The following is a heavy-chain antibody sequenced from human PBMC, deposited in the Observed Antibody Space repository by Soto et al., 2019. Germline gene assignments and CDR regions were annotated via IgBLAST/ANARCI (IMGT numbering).Heavy chain of an antibody. Sequence: QVQLVQSGAEVKKPGASVKVSCKASGYTFTSYGISWVRQAPGQGLEWMGWISAYNGNTNYRQKLQGRVTMTRDTSTSTAYMELRSLISDDTAVYYCARDAQGVFLHYWGQGTLVTVSS. J-gene: IGHJ4*02. V-gene: IGHV1-18*01. D-gene: IGHD3-16*01. CDR2: ISAYNGNT. CDR1: GYTFTSYG. CDR3: ARDAQGVFLHY.